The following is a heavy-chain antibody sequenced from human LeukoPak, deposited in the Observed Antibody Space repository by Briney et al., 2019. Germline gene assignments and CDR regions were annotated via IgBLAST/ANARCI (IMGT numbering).Heavy chain of an antibody. CDR3: AKDWNSATTGLTD. CDR1: GFTFNSHA. J-gene: IGHJ4*02. V-gene: IGHV3-23*01. CDR2: IRGDSSKT. Sequence: PGGSLRLSCAASGFTFNSHAMTWVRQAPGKGLEWVSSIRGDSSKTFYADSVESRFTMLRDTSKKTVYLQMNSLRVDDTAVYYCAKDWNSATTGLTDWSQGTLVTVSS. D-gene: IGHD1-1*01.